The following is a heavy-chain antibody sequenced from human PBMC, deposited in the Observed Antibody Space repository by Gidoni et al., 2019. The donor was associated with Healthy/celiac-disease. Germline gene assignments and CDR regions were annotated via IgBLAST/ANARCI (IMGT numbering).Heavy chain of an antibody. V-gene: IGHV3-53*01. Sequence: EVQLVESGGGLIQPGGSLRLSCAASGFTVSSNYMSWVRQAPGKGLEWVSVIYSGGSTYYADSVKGRFTISRDNSKNTLYLQMNSLRAEDTAVYYRARERVGRFLEWLFFDYWGQGTLVTVSS. CDR3: ARERVGRFLEWLFFDY. CDR1: GFTVSSNY. CDR2: IYSGGST. D-gene: IGHD3-3*01. J-gene: IGHJ4*02.